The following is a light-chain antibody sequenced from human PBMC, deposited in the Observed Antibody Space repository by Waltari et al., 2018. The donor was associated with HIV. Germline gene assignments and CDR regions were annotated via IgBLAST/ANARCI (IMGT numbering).Light chain of an antibody. V-gene: IGLV2-14*03. CDR3: SSYTSSSWV. J-gene: IGLJ3*02. CDR1: SSDVDYYNY. Sequence: QSALTQPASVSGSPGQSITIPCTGISSDVDYYNYDCWYQQHPGKAPKLRIYDVTHRPSGVSNRFSGSKSGNTASLTISGLQAEDEADYYCSSYTSSSWVFGGGTKLTVL. CDR2: DVT.